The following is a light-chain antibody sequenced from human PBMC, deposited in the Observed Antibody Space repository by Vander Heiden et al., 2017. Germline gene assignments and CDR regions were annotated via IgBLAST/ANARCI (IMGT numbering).Light chain of an antibody. CDR2: DTG. CDR1: TQAVTNGHL. Sequence: HAVVTHELSLTGFPGGTATLTSDSSTQAVTNGHLPYWVQRKPGQPPSKPIYDTGRKLSLAPARLSGSLLGGKAALTLSGAQPEDEAEYYCVLSYSGARPVFGGGTKLTVL. CDR3: VLSYSGARPV. V-gene: IGLV7-46*01. J-gene: IGLJ2*01.